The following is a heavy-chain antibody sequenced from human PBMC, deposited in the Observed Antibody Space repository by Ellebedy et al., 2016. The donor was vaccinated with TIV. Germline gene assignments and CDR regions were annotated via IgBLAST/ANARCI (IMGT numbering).Heavy chain of an antibody. J-gene: IGHJ4*02. CDR3: ARRSHRYYDSSGYPPDY. V-gene: IGHV5-51*01. CDR1: GYSFTSYW. D-gene: IGHD3-22*01. Sequence: GESLKISCKGSGYSFTSYWIGWVRQMPGKGLEWMGIIYPGDSDTRYSPSFQGQVTISADKSISTAYLQWSSLKASDTAMYYCARRSHRYYDSSGYPPDYWGQGTLVTVSS. CDR2: IYPGDSDT.